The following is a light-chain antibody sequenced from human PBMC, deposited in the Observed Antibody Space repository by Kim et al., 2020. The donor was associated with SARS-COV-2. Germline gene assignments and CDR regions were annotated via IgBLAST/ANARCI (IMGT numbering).Light chain of an antibody. CDR2: KGS. V-gene: IGLV3-25*03. Sequence: SPGQTARITCSGDALPKQYAYWYQQKPGQAPVLVIYKGSERPSGIPERFSGSSSGTTVTLTISGVQAEDEADYYCQSADSSGTYGVFGGGTKLTVL. J-gene: IGLJ3*02. CDR1: ALPKQY. CDR3: QSADSSGTYGV.